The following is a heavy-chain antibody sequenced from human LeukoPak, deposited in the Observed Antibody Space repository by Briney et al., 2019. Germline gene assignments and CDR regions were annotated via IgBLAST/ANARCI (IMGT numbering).Heavy chain of an antibody. J-gene: IGHJ6*02. V-gene: IGHV3-21*06. CDR1: GFTFSNYR. CDR2: IDGRSRDI. Sequence: GGSLRLSCEASGFTFSNYRMNWVRQAPGKGLEWVSFIDGRSRDIYYADSVKDRFTISRDNAQNSLYLQMTSLRAEDTAVYYCVREYSYGYSVYSMDVWGQGTTVIVSS. D-gene: IGHD5-18*01. CDR3: VREYSYGYSVYSMDV.